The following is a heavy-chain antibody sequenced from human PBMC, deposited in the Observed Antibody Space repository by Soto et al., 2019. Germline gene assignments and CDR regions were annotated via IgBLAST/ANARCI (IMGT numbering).Heavy chain of an antibody. CDR2: ITPYDSDT. CDR3: TRQMIQPQMRYNMDV. CDR1: GYRFTSYW. J-gene: IGHJ6*02. V-gene: IGHV5-51*01. D-gene: IGHD1-1*01. Sequence: EVQLVQSGAEVKKPGESLKISCKGFGYRFTSYWIGWVRQMPGKGLEWMGIITPYDSDTRYSPSFQGQVTISADKSTSTVYLQWSSLKASDTAMYFCTRQMIQPQMRYNMDVWGQGTTVTVSS.